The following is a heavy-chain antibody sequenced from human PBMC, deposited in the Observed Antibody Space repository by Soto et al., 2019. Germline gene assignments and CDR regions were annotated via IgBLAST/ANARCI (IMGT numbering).Heavy chain of an antibody. CDR3: ARQGDSRILRDTFDI. CDR1: GYTFTHYA. CDR2: INTDNGNT. V-gene: IGHV1-3*04. Sequence: QVQLVQSGAEVKQPGASVKVSCKSSGYTFTHYAMHWVRQAPGQGLEWLGWINTDNGNTAFSQKFQGRVSITMDTSASTAYVDLSSLISEDTAFDYCARQGDSRILRDTFDIWGQGTLVTVAS. J-gene: IGHJ3*02. D-gene: IGHD2-8*01.